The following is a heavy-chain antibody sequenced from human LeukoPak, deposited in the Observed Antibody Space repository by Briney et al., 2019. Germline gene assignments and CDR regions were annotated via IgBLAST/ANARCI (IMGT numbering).Heavy chain of an antibody. CDR2: ISSSSSYI. D-gene: IGHD6-6*01. CDR3: ARDLIAAFDY. CDR1: GFAFSSYS. J-gene: IGHJ4*02. V-gene: IGHV3-21*01. Sequence: GGSLRLSCAASGFAFSSYSMNWVRQAPGKGLEWVSSISSSSSYIYYADSVKGRFTISRDNAKNSLYLQMNSLRAEDTAVYYCARDLIAAFDYWGQGTLVTVSS.